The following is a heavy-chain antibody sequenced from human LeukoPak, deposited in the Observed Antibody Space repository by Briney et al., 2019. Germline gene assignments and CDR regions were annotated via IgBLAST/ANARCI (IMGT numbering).Heavy chain of an antibody. D-gene: IGHD5-12*01. J-gene: IGHJ4*02. CDR1: GFTFSSYW. CDR2: INSDGSST. V-gene: IGHV3-74*01. Sequence: PGGSLRLSCAASGFTFSSYWMHWVRQAPGKGLVWVSRINSDGSSTSYADSVKGRFTISRDNSKNTLYLQMNSLRAEDTAVYYCAKDRVGNIVATIMDYWGQGTLVTVSS. CDR3: AKDRVGNIVATIMDY.